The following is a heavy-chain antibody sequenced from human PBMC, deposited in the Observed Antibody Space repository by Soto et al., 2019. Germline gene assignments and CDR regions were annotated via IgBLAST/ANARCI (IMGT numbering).Heavy chain of an antibody. CDR2: IFTRDSET. V-gene: IGHV5-51*01. CDR1: GHLFNNHW. Sequence: GESLKISCKGPGHLFNNHWIGWVRQTPGKGLEWMGLIFTRDSETKTSPSFQGHVSFSVDNSINTAYLQWTSLKTADTAVYYCARDGSSTANWLDPWGQGTLVTVSS. D-gene: IGHD2-2*01. J-gene: IGHJ5*02. CDR3: ARDGSSTANWLDP.